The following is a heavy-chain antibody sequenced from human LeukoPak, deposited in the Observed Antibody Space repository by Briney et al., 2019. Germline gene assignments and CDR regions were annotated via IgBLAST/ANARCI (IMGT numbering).Heavy chain of an antibody. CDR2: ISYDGSNK. V-gene: IGHV3-30*04. D-gene: IGHD5-12*01. J-gene: IGHJ3*02. CDR3: ASLSGYDFIGVIGAFDI. Sequence: GRSLRLSCAASGFTFSSYAMHWVRQAPGKGLEWVAVISYDGSNKYYADSVKGRFTISRDNSKNTLYLQMNSLRAEDTAVYYCASLSGYDFIGVIGAFDIWGQGTMVTVSS. CDR1: GFTFSSYA.